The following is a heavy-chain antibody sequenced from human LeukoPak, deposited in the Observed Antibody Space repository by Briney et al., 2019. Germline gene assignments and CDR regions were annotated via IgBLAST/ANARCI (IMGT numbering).Heavy chain of an antibody. CDR1: GYTFTGYY. CDR2: MNPNSGNT. D-gene: IGHD3-22*01. Sequence: ASVKVSCKASGYTFTGYYMHWVRQAPGQGLEWMGWMNPNSGNTGYAQKFQGRVTMTRNTSISTAYMELSSLRSEDTAVYYCARGSPYYYDSSGYYNYYYMDVWGKGTTVTISS. V-gene: IGHV1-8*02. CDR3: ARGSPYYYDSSGYYNYYYMDV. J-gene: IGHJ6*03.